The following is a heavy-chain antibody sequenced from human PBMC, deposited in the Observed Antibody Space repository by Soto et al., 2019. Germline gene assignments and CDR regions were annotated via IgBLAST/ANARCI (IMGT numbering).Heavy chain of an antibody. V-gene: IGHV3-21*06. J-gene: IGHJ4*02. CDR2: ISSTTNYI. CDR3: ARESEDLTSNFDY. CDR1: GFTLTRYS. Sequence: GGSLRLSCAASGFTLTRYSMNWVRQAPGKGLEWVSSISSTTNYIYYGDSMKGRFTISRDNAKNSLYLEMNSLRAEDTAVYYCARESEDLTSNFDYWGQGTLVTVSS.